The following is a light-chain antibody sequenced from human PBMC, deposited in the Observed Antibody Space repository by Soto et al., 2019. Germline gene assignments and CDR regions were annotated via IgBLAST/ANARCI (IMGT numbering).Light chain of an antibody. CDR1: QSVTSSY. Sequence: EIVLTQSPGTLSLSPGERVTLSCRASQSVTSSYIAWYQQKSGQAPRLLLYGASSRATGIPDRFRGSGSGTDFTLTISSLEPEDFAVYYCQHRFNWPWTFGQGTKVDIK. V-gene: IGKV3D-20*02. J-gene: IGKJ1*01. CDR3: QHRFNWPWT. CDR2: GAS.